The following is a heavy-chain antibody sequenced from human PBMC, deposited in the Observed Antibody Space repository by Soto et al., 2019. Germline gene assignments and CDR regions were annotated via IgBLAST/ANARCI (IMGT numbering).Heavy chain of an antibody. CDR2: MSYDGTRT. D-gene: IGHD4-17*01. CDR3: ARDRSYGDPNWFDP. V-gene: IGHV3-30-3*01. CDR1: GFTFTSYT. Sequence: QVQMVESGGGVVQPGGSLRLSCAASGFTFTSYTMHWVRQAPGKGLGWVAVMSYDGTRTDYVDAVKGRFTISRDTSKNTLYLQMNNLRPDDTAMYYCARDRSYGDPNWFDPWGQGTLVTVSS. J-gene: IGHJ5*02.